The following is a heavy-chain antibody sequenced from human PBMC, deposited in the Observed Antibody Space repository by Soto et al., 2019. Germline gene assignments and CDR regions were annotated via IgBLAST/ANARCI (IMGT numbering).Heavy chain of an antibody. Sequence: GGSLRLSCVASGFTFRTYTMNWVRQAPGKGLEWVSGIRGFSPYTFYAESVKGRFTISRDNAKNSLYLQMNSLRAEDTAVYYCARDRGYDAHDYYYNAMDVWGQGTTVTVSS. D-gene: IGHD3-10*01. CDR2: IRGFSPYT. J-gene: IGHJ6*02. CDR1: GFTFRTYT. CDR3: ARDRGYDAHDYYYNAMDV. V-gene: IGHV3-21*01.